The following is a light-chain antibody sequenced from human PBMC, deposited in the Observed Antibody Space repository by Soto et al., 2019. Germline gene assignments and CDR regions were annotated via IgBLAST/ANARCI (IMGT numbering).Light chain of an antibody. V-gene: IGKV1-39*01. CDR3: QQYYSALYT. CDR1: QSIGSY. J-gene: IGKJ2*01. Sequence: DIHMTQSPSSLSASVGDRVTITCRASQSIGSYLHWYQQMPGKAPKLLVYGASSLQSGVPSRFRGRGSGTDFILTISSLQPEDFVTYYCQQYYSALYTFGQGTKLEIK. CDR2: GAS.